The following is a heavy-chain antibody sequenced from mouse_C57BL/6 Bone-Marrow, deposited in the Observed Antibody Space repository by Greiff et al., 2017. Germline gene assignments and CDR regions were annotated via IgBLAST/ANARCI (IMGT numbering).Heavy chain of an antibody. D-gene: IGHD1-1*01. CDR3: AKGYYYYGSSWYFDY. V-gene: IGHV1-81*01. J-gene: IGHJ2*01. Sequence: VQLLESGAELARPGASVKLSCKASGYTFTSYGISWVKQRTGQGLEWIGEIYPRSGNTYYNEKFKGKATLTADKSSSTAYMELRSLTSEDSAVYFCAKGYYYYGSSWYFDYWGQGTTLTVSS. CDR1: GYTFTSYG. CDR2: IYPRSGNT.